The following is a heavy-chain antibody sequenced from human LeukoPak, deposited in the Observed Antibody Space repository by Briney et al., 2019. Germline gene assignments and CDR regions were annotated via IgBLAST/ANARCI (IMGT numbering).Heavy chain of an antibody. V-gene: IGHV3-21*01. D-gene: IGHD6-19*01. CDR1: GFTFSSYS. CDR3: ARDPPHSSGWHEGDY. J-gene: IGHJ4*02. CDR2: ISSSSSYI. Sequence: GGSLRLSCAASGFTFSSYSMNWVRQAPGKGLEWVSSISSSSSYIYYADSVKGRFTISRDNAKNSLYLQMNSLRAEDTAVYYCARDPPHSSGWHEGDYWGQGTLVTVSS.